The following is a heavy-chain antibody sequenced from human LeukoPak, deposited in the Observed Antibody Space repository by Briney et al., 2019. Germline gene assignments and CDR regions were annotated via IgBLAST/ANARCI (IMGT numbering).Heavy chain of an antibody. CDR2: IWSDASNK. V-gene: IGHV3-33*01. CDR3: ARGAETATLPDY. Sequence: GGSLRLSCAASGFTFSAYGMEWVRQAPGKGLEWVAAIWSDASNKYYADSVKGRFTISRDNSKNTLYLQMNSLRDGDTAVYYCARGAETATLPDYWGQGALVTVS. J-gene: IGHJ4*02. D-gene: IGHD5-24*01. CDR1: GFTFSAYG.